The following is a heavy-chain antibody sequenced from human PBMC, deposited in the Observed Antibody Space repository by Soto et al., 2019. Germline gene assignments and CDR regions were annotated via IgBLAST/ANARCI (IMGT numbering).Heavy chain of an antibody. D-gene: IGHD3-10*01. V-gene: IGHV3-15*07. CDR1: GFTFNNAW. CDR2: IKSKIEGGTT. Sequence: EVQLVESGGGLVKPGGSLGLSCAVSGFTFNNAWMNWVRQAPGKGLEWVGRIKSKIEGGTTDYGAPVKARFTISRDDSKNTVYLHMNSLKIEDTGVYYCTTDFPTVRTFGMEVWGQGTTVTVSS. CDR3: TTDFPTVRTFGMEV. J-gene: IGHJ6*01.